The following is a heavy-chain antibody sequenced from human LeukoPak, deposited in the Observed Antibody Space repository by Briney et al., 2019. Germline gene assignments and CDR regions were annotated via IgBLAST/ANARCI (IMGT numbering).Heavy chain of an antibody. CDR2: IWYDGSNK. CDR3: ARGRDSSSSPLDY. J-gene: IGHJ4*02. D-gene: IGHD6-6*01. Sequence: GGSLRLSCAASGFTFSSYGMHWVRQAPGKGLEWVAVIWYDGSNKYYADSVKGRFTISRDNSKNTLYLQMNSLRAEDTAVYYCARGRDSSSSPLDYWGQGTLVTVSS. V-gene: IGHV3-33*01. CDR1: GFTFSSYG.